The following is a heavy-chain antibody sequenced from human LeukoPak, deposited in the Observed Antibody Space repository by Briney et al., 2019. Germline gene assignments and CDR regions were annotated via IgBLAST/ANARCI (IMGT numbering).Heavy chain of an antibody. J-gene: IGHJ4*02. V-gene: IGHV4-4*09. CDR3: ARQTRIAARQYYFDY. CDR1: GGSISSYY. Sequence: SETLSLTCTVSGGSISSYYWSWIRQPPGKGLECIGYIYTSGSTNYNPTLKSRVTISVDTSKNQSSLKLSSVTAADTAVYYCARQTRIAARQYYFDYWGQGTLVTVSS. D-gene: IGHD6-6*01. CDR2: IYTSGST.